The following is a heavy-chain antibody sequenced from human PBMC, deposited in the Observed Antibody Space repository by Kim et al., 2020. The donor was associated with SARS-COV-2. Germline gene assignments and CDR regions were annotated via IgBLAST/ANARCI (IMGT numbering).Heavy chain of an antibody. V-gene: IGHV3-23*01. J-gene: IGHJ6*02. D-gene: IGHD2-21*01. CDR3: VKSLADSPSLGRYWGGPETSYGMDV. CDR1: GFTFNNYA. CDR2: ISGGGGGT. Sequence: GGSLRLSCAASGFTFNNYAMNWVRQAPGKGLEWVSVISGGGGGTYYADSVKGRFSISRDNSKGTLHLQMNSLRAEDPAVYYCVKSLADSPSLGRYWGGPETSYGMDVGGQGTTVSVSS.